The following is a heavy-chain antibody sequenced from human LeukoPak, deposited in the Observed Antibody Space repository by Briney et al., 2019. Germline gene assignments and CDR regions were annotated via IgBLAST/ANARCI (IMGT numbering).Heavy chain of an antibody. CDR3: ARRNRDKAISLDL. CDR1: GYSFTNYW. V-gene: IGHV5-10-1*01. J-gene: IGHJ2*01. CDR2: IDPSDCQP. Sequence: GESLKISCEGSGYSFTNYWISWVRQKPGRGLDWMARIDPSDCQPNYNPAFRGHVTVSVDKSISTAYLQWSSLEASDTAIYYCARRNRDKAISLDLWGRGTMVTVSS. D-gene: IGHD1-14*01.